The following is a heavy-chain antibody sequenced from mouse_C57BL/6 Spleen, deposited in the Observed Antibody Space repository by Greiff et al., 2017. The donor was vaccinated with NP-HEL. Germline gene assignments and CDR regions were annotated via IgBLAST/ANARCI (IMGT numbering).Heavy chain of an antibody. V-gene: IGHV1-82*01. D-gene: IGHD2-1*01. CDR1: GYAFSSSW. J-gene: IGHJ1*03. Sequence: QVQLQQSGPELVKPGASVKISCKASGYAFSSSWMNWVKQRPGKGLEWIGRIYPGDGDTNYNGKFKGKATLTADKSSSTAYMQLSSLTSEDSAVYFCARESIYYGNHEGYWYFDVWGTGTTVTVSS. CDR3: ARESIYYGNHEGYWYFDV. CDR2: IYPGDGDT.